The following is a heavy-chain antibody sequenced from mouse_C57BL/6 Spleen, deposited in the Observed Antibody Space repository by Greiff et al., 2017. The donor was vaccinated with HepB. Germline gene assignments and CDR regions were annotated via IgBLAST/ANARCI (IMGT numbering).Heavy chain of an antibody. D-gene: IGHD1-1*01. J-gene: IGHJ1*03. CDR1: GFNIKDDY. CDR3: ATPLITTVVAAYFDV. Sequence: VQLKESGAELVRPGASVKLSCTASGFNIKDDYMHWVKQRPEQGLEWIGWIDPENGDTEYASKFQGKATITADTSSNTAYLQLSSLTSEDTAVYYCATPLITTVVAAYFDVWGTGTTVTVSS. V-gene: IGHV14-4*01. CDR2: IDPENGDT.